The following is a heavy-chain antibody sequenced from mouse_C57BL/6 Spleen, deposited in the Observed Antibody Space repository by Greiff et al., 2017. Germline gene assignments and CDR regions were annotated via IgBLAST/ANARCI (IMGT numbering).Heavy chain of an antibody. V-gene: IGHV5-17*01. CDR3: ARWILGRGYYYAMDY. D-gene: IGHD4-1*01. Sequence: EVQVVESGGGLVKPGGSLKLSCAASGFTFSDYGMHWVRQAPEKGLEWVAYISSGSSTIYYADTVKGRFTISRDNAKNTLFLQMTSLRSEDTAMYYCARWILGRGYYYAMDYWGQGTSVTVSS. CDR2: ISSGSSTI. CDR1: GFTFSDYG. J-gene: IGHJ4*01.